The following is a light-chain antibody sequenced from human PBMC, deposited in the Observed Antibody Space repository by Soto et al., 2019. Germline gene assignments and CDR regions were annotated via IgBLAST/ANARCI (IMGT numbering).Light chain of an antibody. J-gene: IGLJ2*01. CDR2: GDS. CDR1: SSNIGTGYD. CDR3: QSYDSSLSGSV. V-gene: IGLV1-40*01. Sequence: QSALTQPPSVSGAPGQRVTISCTGSSSNIGTGYDVHWYQQLPGTAPKLLISGDSNRPSGVPDRFSGSKSGTSASLAITGLQAEDEADYYCQSYDSSLSGSVFGGGTKLTVL.